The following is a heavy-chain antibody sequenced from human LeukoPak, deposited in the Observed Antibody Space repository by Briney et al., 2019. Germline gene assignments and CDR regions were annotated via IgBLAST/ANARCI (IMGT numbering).Heavy chain of an antibody. D-gene: IGHD4-17*01. CDR3: TTATVTTLFGY. V-gene: IGHV3-15*01. Sequence: PGGSLRLSCAASGFTFSNAWMSWVRQAPGKGLEWVGRKTDGGTTDYAAPVKGRFTISRDDSKNTLYLQMNSLKTEDTAVYYCTTATVTTLFGYWGQGTLVTVSS. CDR1: GFTFSNAW. CDR2: KTDGGTT. J-gene: IGHJ4*02.